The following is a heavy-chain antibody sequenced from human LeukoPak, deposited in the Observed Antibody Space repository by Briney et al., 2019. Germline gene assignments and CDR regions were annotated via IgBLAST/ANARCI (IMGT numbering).Heavy chain of an antibody. CDR1: GFTFDDYG. CDR3: ARRAGAYSHPYDY. J-gene: IGHJ4*02. D-gene: IGHD4/OR15-4a*01. Sequence: GGSLRLSCAASGFTFDDYGMSWVRQAPGKGLEWVSGINWNGGSTGYADSVKGRFTISRDNSKNTLYLQMNSLRADDTAVYYCARRAGAYSHPYDYWGQGTLVTVSS. V-gene: IGHV3-20*04. CDR2: INWNGGST.